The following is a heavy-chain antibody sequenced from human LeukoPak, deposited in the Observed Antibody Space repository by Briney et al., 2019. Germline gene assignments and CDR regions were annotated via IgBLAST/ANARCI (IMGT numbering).Heavy chain of an antibody. J-gene: IGHJ4*02. Sequence: SETLSLTCTVSGGSISSYYWSWIRQPAGQGREWIGRIYTSGSTNYNASLKSRVSMSVDTSKNQFSLKLSSVTAADTAVFYCARENSGSYREFDYWGQGTLVTVSS. D-gene: IGHD1-26*01. CDR1: GGSISSYY. V-gene: IGHV4-4*07. CDR2: IYTSGST. CDR3: ARENSGSYREFDY.